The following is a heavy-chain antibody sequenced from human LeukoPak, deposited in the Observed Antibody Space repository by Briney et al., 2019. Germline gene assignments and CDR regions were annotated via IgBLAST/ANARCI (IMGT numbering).Heavy chain of an antibody. CDR2: ITSDGSST. Sequence: GGSLRLSCAASGFTFSSYWMHWVRQAPGKGLVWVSRITSDGSSTNYADSVKGRFTISRDNAKDTLYLQMNSLRAGDTAVYYCTRALPYSSLGIYWGQGTLVTVSS. D-gene: IGHD3-9*01. CDR1: GFTFSSYW. CDR3: TRALPYSSLGIY. J-gene: IGHJ4*02. V-gene: IGHV3-74*01.